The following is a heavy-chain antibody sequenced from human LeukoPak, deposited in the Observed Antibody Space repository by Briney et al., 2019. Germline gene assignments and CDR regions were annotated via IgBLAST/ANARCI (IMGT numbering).Heavy chain of an antibody. D-gene: IGHD6-6*01. CDR1: GDSISSHH. V-gene: IGHV4-59*08. Sequence: PSETLSLTCIVSGDSISSHHWSWIRQPPGKGLEWIGYMHYSGSTNYNPSLKSRVTISLNTSKNQFSLKLSSVTAADTAVYYCARQKGDSSSSPDYWGQGTLVTVSS. CDR2: MHYSGST. CDR3: ARQKGDSSSSPDY. J-gene: IGHJ4*02.